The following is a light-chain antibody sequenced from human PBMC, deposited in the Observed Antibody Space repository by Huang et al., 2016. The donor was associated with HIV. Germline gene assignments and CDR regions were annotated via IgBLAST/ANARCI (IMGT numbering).Light chain of an antibody. J-gene: IGKJ1*01. CDR3: QQYNHLRT. V-gene: IGKV1-5*03. CDR2: KSS. Sequence: DIQMTQSPSTLSASVGDRVTITCRASQGISIWLAWYQQKPGKAPRLLIYKSSTLESGVPSRFSGSGSGTEFPLTISSLQPDDFATYYCQQYNHLRTFGQGTKVEIK. CDR1: QGISIW.